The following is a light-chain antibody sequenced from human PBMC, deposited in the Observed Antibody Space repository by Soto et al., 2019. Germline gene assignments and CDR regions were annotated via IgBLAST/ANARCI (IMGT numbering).Light chain of an antibody. J-gene: IGKJ4*01. V-gene: IGKV1-12*01. Sequence: DILMTQSPSSVSASVGDRVTITCRASQDVSTWLAWYQHKPGKAPNLLIHDTSILQSGVPSRFSGSGSGTEFTLTISSLQPEDFATYYCQQAHSFPLTFGGGTKVDIK. CDR3: QQAHSFPLT. CDR1: QDVSTW. CDR2: DTS.